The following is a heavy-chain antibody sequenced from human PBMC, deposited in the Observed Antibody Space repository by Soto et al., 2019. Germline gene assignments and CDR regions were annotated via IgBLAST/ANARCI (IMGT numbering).Heavy chain of an antibody. CDR2: IYYSGSH. CDR1: GGFISRYY. CDR3: ARRRGYSGYVDY. J-gene: IGHJ4*02. V-gene: IGHV4-59*08. D-gene: IGHD5-12*01. Sequence: PSETLCLSCTVSGGFISRYYWSWIRQPPGKGLEWIGYIYYSGSHNSNPPVKSRVTISVETSKNQFSLKLSSVTAADTAVYYCARRRGYSGYVDYWGQGTLVTVS.